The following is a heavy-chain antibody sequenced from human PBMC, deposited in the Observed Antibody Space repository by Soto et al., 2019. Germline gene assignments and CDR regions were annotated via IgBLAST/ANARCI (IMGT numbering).Heavy chain of an antibody. CDR2: IYYSGST. CDR1: GGSLSSGDYY. CDR3: ARVSSSSWASDYWYFDL. D-gene: IGHD6-13*01. Sequence: LTCTVSGGSLSSGDYYWSWIRQPPGKGLEWIGYIYYSGSTYYNPSLKSRVTISVDTSKNQFSLKLSSVTAADTAVYYCARVSSSSWASDYWYFDLWGRGTLVTVSS. V-gene: IGHV4-30-4*01. J-gene: IGHJ2*01.